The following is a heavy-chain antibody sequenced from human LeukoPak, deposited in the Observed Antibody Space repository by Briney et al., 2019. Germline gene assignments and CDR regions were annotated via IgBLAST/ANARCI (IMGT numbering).Heavy chain of an antibody. D-gene: IGHD6-19*01. V-gene: IGHV3-21*06. J-gene: IGHJ4*02. CDR2: ISTSGDST. CDR3: VINGWLDY. Sequence: GGSLRLSCAASGFTFSSQNMNWARQAPGKGLEWVAYISTSGDSTKYADSVEGRFTISRDNAENSLYLLMNSLRVEDTAVYYCVINGWLDYWGQGILVTVSS. CDR1: GFTFSSQN.